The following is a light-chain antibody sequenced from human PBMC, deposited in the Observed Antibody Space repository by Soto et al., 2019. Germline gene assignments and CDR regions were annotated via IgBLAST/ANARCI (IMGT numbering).Light chain of an antibody. Sequence: EIVFTQSPATLSLSPGERATLSCRASQSVSSYLDWYQQKPGQAPRLLIYDASNRATGSPARFSGSGSGTDFTLTISSLESEDFSVYYCQQRSNWRITFGQGTRLEIK. CDR1: QSVSSY. V-gene: IGKV3-11*01. CDR3: QQRSNWRIT. J-gene: IGKJ5*01. CDR2: DAS.